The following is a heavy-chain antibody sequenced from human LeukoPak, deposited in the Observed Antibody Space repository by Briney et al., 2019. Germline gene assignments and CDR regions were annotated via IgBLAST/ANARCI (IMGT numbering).Heavy chain of an antibody. CDR2: IYYSGST. CDR1: GGSISSYY. D-gene: IGHD3-10*01. J-gene: IGHJ4*02. V-gene: IGHV4-59*01. CDR3: ARSGVGPPVTEPFDY. Sequence: NPSETLSLTCSVSGGSISSYYWSWIRQPPGKGLEWIGYIYYSGSTNYNPSLRSRVTISVDTSKNQFSLKLSSVTAADTAVYYCARSGVGPPVTEPFDYWGQGTLVIVFS.